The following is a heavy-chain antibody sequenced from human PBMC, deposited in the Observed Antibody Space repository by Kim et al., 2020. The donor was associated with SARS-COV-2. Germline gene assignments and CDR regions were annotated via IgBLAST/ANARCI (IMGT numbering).Heavy chain of an antibody. D-gene: IGHD1-26*01. J-gene: IGHJ6*02. CDR3: PKTIGVNYHYYGLYC. CDR2: ISCCGDTT. Sequence: EGSLRLSCAASGFTFTSHAMNWVRQAPGKGLEWLSSISCCGDTTYYAESVKGRFTISRNNSTRMLSLQMDSLRDDDTAVYYCPKTIGVNYHYYGLYCWV. CDR1: GFTFTSHA. V-gene: IGHV3-23*01.